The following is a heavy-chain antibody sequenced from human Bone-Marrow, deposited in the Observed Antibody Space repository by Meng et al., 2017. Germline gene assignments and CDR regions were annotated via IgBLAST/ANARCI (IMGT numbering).Heavy chain of an antibody. J-gene: IGHJ4*02. V-gene: IGHV1-69*13. CDR3: ARDVGATTELDY. D-gene: IGHD1-26*01. CDR2: IIPIFGTA. CDR1: GYNFPDYW. Sequence: SVKVSCKPSGYNFPDYWLHWVRRAPGQGLEWMGRIIPIFGTANYAQKFQGRVTITADESTSTAYMELSSLRSEDTAVYYCARDVGATTELDYWGQETLVTVSS.